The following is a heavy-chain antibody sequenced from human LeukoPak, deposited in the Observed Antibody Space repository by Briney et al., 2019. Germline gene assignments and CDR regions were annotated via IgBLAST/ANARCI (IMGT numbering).Heavy chain of an antibody. J-gene: IGHJ4*02. V-gene: IGHV3-73*01. CDR2: IRDKANSYAT. CDR3: IRWDCTTTGCYPFDY. CDR1: GFTFSGSA. Sequence: GGSLRLSCAASGFTFSGSAIHWVRQASGKGLEWVGRIRDKANSYATAYIASVKGRFTISRDDSKNTAYLQMSSLKTEDTAVYYCIRWDCTTTGCYPFDYWGQGTLVTVSS. D-gene: IGHD2-2*01.